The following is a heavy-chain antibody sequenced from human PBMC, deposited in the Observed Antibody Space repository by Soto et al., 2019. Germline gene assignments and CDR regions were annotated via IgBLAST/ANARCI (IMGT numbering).Heavy chain of an antibody. D-gene: IGHD3-9*01. V-gene: IGHV1-18*04. CDR2: ISPYTGKT. J-gene: IGHJ4*02. CDR3: ARDRYYDILTGPDY. Sequence: GASVKVSCKASGYSFTTYGISWVRQAPGQGLEWMGWISPYTGKTNYAQKLQGRVTMTTDTSTSTAYMDLRSLRSDDTAVYYCARDRYYDILTGPDYWGQGTRVTVSS. CDR1: GYSFTTYG.